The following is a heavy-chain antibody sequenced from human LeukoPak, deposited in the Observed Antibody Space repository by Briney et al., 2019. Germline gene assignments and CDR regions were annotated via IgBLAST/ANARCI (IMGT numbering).Heavy chain of an antibody. Sequence: PGGSLRLSCAASGFTFSNYAMTWVRQAPVKGLEWVSGISGSGDSTYYADSVKGRFAISRDNSKNTLYLQMNSLRAEDTALYYCTRTRGCSSTSCYADYWGQGTLATVSS. CDR1: GFTFSNYA. J-gene: IGHJ4*02. D-gene: IGHD2-2*01. CDR2: ISGSGDST. V-gene: IGHV3-23*01. CDR3: TRTRGCSSTSCYADY.